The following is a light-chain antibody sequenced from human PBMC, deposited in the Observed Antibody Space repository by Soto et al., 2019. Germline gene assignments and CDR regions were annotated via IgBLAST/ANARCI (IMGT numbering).Light chain of an antibody. Sequence: QSALTQPASVSGSPGQSITISCTGTSSDVGGYNYVSWYQHHPGKAPKLMIYEVGNRPSGVSNRFSGSKSGITASLTISGLQAEDEADYYFTSYTSSSPLVFGTGTKLTVL. CDR2: EVG. CDR1: SSDVGGYNY. CDR3: TSYTSSSPLV. J-gene: IGLJ1*01. V-gene: IGLV2-14*01.